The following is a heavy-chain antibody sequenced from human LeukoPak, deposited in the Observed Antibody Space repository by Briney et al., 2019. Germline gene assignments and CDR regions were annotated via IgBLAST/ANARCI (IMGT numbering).Heavy chain of an antibody. D-gene: IGHD5-24*01. J-gene: IGHJ3*02. CDR3: ARDRRDMATTDAFDI. V-gene: IGHV1-46*01. CDR1: GYTFTSYY. Sequence: ASVKVSCKASGYTFTSYYMHWVRQAPGQGLEWVGIINPSGGSTSYAQKFQGRVTMTRDTSTSTVYMELSSLRSEDTAVYYCARDRRDMATTDAFDIWGQGTMVTVSS. CDR2: INPSGGST.